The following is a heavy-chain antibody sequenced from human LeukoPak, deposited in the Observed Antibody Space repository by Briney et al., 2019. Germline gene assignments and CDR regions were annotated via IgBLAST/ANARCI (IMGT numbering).Heavy chain of an antibody. J-gene: IGHJ4*02. CDR1: GFTFSSYS. CDR2: ISSSSSYI. V-gene: IGHV3-21*01. D-gene: IGHD6-19*01. Sequence: PGGSLRLSCAASGFTFSSYSMNWVRQAPGKGLEWVSSISSSSSYIYYADSVKGRFTISRDNAKNSPYLQMNSLRAEDTAVYYCARVGGIAVAGSYWGQGTLVTVSS. CDR3: ARVGGIAVAGSY.